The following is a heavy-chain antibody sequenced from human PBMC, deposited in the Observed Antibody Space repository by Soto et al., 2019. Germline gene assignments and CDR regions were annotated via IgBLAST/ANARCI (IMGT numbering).Heavy chain of an antibody. CDR2: IYYSGST. CDR1: GGSISSYY. CDR3: ARIAVAGRGADYYGMDV. D-gene: IGHD6-19*01. V-gene: IGHV4-59*01. J-gene: IGHJ6*02. Sequence: SETLSLTCTVSGGSISSYYWSWIRQPPGKGLEWIGYIYYSGSTNYNPSLKSRVTISVDTSKNQFSLKLSSVTAADTAVYYCARIAVAGRGADYYGMDVWGQGTTVTVSS.